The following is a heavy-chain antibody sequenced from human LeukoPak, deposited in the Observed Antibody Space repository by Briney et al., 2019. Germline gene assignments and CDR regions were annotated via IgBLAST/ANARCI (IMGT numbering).Heavy chain of an antibody. CDR3: ARDQIAARTIV. CDR2: IIPIFGTA. D-gene: IGHD6-6*01. V-gene: IGHV1-69*05. CDR1: GGTFSSYA. J-gene: IGHJ4*02. Sequence: ASVKVSCKASGGTFSSYAISWVRQAPGQGLEWMGRIIPIFGTANYAQKFQGRVTITTDESTSTAYMELSSLGSVDTAVYYCARDQIAARTIVWGQGTLVTVSS.